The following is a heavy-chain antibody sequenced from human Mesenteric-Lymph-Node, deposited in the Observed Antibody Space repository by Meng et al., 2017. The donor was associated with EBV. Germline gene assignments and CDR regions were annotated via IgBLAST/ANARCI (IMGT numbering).Heavy chain of an antibody. J-gene: IGHJ5*02. V-gene: IGHV4-34*01. D-gene: IGHD2-2*01. CDR3: ARQGYCRTTTCSTWIDP. Sequence: QVEVQQWGAGLLKPSETLSLTCFIYGGSFSGYSWNWIRQAPGKGLEWIGKIHHSETADYNPSLEDRVIISADTSKNQFSLKLTSVTAADTAVYYCARQGYCRTTTCSTWIDPWGQGTLVTVSS. CDR1: GGSFSGYS. CDR2: IHHSETA.